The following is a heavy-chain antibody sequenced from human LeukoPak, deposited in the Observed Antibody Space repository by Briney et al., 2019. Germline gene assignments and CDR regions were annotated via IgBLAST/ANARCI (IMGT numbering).Heavy chain of an antibody. V-gene: IGHV3-23*01. Sequence: GGSLRLSCAASGFTFSSQAMSWVRQAPGKGLEWVSAISGRGGGTYYADSVKGRFTISRDNSMNALYLQMNNLTVEETAVYYCAKYRCSCEACYPRGHYFYGMDVWGQGTTVTVSS. CDR1: GFTFSSQA. J-gene: IGHJ6*02. CDR3: AKYRCSCEACYPRGHYFYGMDV. D-gene: IGHD2-15*01. CDR2: ISGRGGGT.